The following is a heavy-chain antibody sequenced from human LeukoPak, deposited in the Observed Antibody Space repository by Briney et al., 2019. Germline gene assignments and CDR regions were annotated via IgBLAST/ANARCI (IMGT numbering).Heavy chain of an antibody. CDR3: ARQGDYGDYLYAFDI. D-gene: IGHD4-17*01. J-gene: IGHJ3*02. CDR2: IYYSGST. V-gene: IGHV4-59*08. Sequence: SETLSLTCTVSGGSTSSYYWSWIRQPPGKGLEWIGYIYYSGSTNYNPSLKSRVTISVDTSKNQFSLKLSSVTAADTAVYYCARQGDYGDYLYAFDIWGQGTMVTVSS. CDR1: GGSTSSYY.